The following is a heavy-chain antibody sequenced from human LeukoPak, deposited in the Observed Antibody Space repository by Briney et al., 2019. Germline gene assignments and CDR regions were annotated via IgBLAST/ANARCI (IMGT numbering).Heavy chain of an antibody. CDR3: ARNLVATAGATLGY. CDR1: GFSLSTSGVG. J-gene: IGHJ4*02. V-gene: IGHV2-70*11. CDR2: IDWDDDK. Sequence: SGPTLVKPTQTLTLTCTFSGFSLSTSGVGVGWIRQPPGKALEWLARIDWDDDKYYSTSLKTRLTISKDTSKNQVVLTMTNMDPVDTATYYCARNLVATAGATLGYWGQGTLVTVSS. D-gene: IGHD4/OR15-4a*01.